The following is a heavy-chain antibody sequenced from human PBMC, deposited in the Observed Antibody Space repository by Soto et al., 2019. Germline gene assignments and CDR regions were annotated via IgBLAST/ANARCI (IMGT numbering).Heavy chain of an antibody. Sequence: VKVSCKASGYTFTSYGISWVRQAPGQGLEWMGWISAYNGNTNYAQKLQGRVTMTTDTSTSTAYMELRSLRSDDTAVYYCARDWFTYYYDSSGYYYLDAFDIWGQGTMVTVSS. CDR3: ARDWFTYYYDSSGYYYLDAFDI. CDR1: GYTFTSYG. V-gene: IGHV1-18*01. CDR2: ISAYNGNT. J-gene: IGHJ3*02. D-gene: IGHD3-22*01.